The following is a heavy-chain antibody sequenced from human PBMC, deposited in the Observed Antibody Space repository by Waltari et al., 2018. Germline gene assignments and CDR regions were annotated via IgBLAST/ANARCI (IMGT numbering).Heavy chain of an antibody. Sequence: VQLLESGGGVVQPGGSLRLSCAASGFIFSSHGMHWVRQIPGKGLEWGAFISLDGNKMFDADTVRGRFTSSRDNSNNIVFLQMNSLRPEDSGVYYCAKDGDYRLTEYDAFDGWGQGTVVTVSP. CDR3: AKDGDYRLTEYDAFDG. D-gene: IGHD4-17*01. CDR1: GFIFSSHG. J-gene: IGHJ3*01. CDR2: ISLDGNKM. V-gene: IGHV3-30*02.